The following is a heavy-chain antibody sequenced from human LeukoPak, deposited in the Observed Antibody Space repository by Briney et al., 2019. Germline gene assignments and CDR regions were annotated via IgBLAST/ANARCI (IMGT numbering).Heavy chain of an antibody. J-gene: IGHJ4*02. V-gene: IGHV5-51*01. CDR1: GYRFTSYW. D-gene: IGHD6-13*01. CDR2: IYPGDSAT. CDR3: ARSRSLAAAGIN. Sequence: GGSLQISCKGSGYRFTSYWIGWVRQLPGKGLEWMGIIYPGDSATRYSPSFQGQVTISADKSISTAYLQWSSLKASDTAMYYCARSRSLAAAGINWGQGTLVTVSS.